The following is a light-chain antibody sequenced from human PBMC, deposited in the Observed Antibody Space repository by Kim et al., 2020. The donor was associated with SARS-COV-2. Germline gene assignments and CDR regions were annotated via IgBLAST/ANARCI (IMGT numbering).Light chain of an antibody. V-gene: IGKV1-5*01. CDR2: EVS. CDR1: QTITTW. Sequence: DIQMTHSPPTLSASVGDRVTITCRASQTITTWFAWYQQKPGKAPNLLIYEVSTLEDGVPSRFSGGGSGTEFTLTIASLQPDDFATYYCQQYHTFPWTFGQGTKVDIK. CDR3: QQYHTFPWT. J-gene: IGKJ1*01.